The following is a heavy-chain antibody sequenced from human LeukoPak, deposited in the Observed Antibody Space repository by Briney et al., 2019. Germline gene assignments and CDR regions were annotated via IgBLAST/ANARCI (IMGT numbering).Heavy chain of an antibody. CDR2: ISSDGTTI. CDR3: VPQKGYGGNPLDY. CDR1: GFTFSSYA. J-gene: IGHJ4*02. Sequence: PGGSLRLSCAASGFTFSSYAMNWVRQAPGKGLEWLPYISSDGTTIYYADSVKGRITISRDNARKSLYLRVNSLRAEDTAVYYCVPQKGYGGNPLDYWGQGTLVTVST. V-gene: IGHV3-48*01. D-gene: IGHD4-23*01.